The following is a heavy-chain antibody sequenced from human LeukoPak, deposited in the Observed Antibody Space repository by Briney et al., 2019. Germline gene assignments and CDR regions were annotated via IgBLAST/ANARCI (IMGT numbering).Heavy chain of an antibody. D-gene: IGHD3-10*01. CDR2: IYKDRNT. V-gene: IGHV4-39*01. CDR1: GVSISSTTYC. J-gene: IGHJ4*02. Sequence: SETLSLTCTVSGVSISSTTYCWGCIRQPPGEGLEWVGSIYKDRNTNYSPSRRSRVFISVDTTNNQFSLSLSPVTAADTAVYFCTRHQTNNYGPGTPFDFWGQGALVSVSS. CDR3: TRHQTNNYGPGTPFDF.